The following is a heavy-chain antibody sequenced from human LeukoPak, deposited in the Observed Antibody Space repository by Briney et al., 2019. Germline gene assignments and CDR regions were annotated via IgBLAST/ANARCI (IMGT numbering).Heavy chain of an antibody. CDR3: AGLPQKRYMDV. J-gene: IGHJ6*03. V-gene: IGHV4-34*01. CDR2: INHSGST. Sequence: PSETLSLTCAVYGGSFSGYYWSWIRQPPGKGLEWIGEINHSGSTNYNPSLKSRVTISVDTSKNQFSLKLSSVTAAHTAVYYCAGLPQKRYMDVWGKGTTVTVPS. CDR1: GGSFSGYY.